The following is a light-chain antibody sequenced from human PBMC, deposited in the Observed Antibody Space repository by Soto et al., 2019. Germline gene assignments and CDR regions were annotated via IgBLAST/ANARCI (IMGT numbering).Light chain of an antibody. J-gene: IGKJ1*01. CDR1: QNVLSD. CDR2: GAT. CDR3: QQYRSWPRT. V-gene: IGKV3-15*01. Sequence: EILLTQSPATLSVSPGETATLSCRASQNVLSDLAWYQQKPDQAPRLLVYGATTRATDAPAKFRGSGSGTEFSLTISSLQSEDFATYYCQQYRSWPRTFGQGSKVEI.